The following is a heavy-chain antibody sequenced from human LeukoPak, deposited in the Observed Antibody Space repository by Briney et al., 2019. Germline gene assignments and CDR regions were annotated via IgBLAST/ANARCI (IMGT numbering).Heavy chain of an antibody. CDR1: GFTFMSYL. D-gene: IGHD5-18*01. V-gene: IGHV3-7*01. Sequence: GGSLRLSCAASGFTFMSYLMSWVRQAPGKGLEWVANIKQDGSEKYYVDSVRGRFTISRDNAKTSLYLQMNSLRAEDTAVYYCARHLSGVTGYTYGRGIDYWGQGTLVTVSS. J-gene: IGHJ4*02. CDR3: ARHLSGVTGYTYGRGIDY. CDR2: IKQDGSEK.